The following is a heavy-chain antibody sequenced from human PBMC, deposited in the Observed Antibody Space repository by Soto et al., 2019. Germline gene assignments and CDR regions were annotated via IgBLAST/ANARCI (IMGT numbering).Heavy chain of an antibody. Sequence: GGSLRLSCAATGFTFSSYSMNWVRQAPGKGLEWVSSISSSSSYIYYADSVKGRFTISRDNAKNSLYLQMNSLRAEDTAVYYCARAFHWYFDLWGRGTLVTVSS. CDR3: ARAFHWYFDL. J-gene: IGHJ2*01. V-gene: IGHV3-21*01. CDR1: GFTFSSYS. CDR2: ISSSSSYI.